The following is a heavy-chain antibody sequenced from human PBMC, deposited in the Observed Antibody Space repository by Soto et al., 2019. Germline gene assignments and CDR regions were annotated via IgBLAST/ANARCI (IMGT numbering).Heavy chain of an antibody. V-gene: IGHV3-74*03. J-gene: IGHJ6*02. D-gene: IGHD3-16*01. Sequence: EEQVVESGGGLVQPGGSLRLSCAASGFTFSSTWMHWVRQAPGKGLVWVSHINSDGSSTTYADSVRGRFTISRDNAKNTVYLQMNSLGAEDTAVYYCATDGSYAQHVWGQGTTVTVSS. CDR2: INSDGSST. CDR1: GFTFSSTW. CDR3: ATDGSYAQHV.